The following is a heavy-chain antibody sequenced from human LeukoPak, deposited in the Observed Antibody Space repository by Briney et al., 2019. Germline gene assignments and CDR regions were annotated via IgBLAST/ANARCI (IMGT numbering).Heavy chain of an antibody. CDR1: AFTLSTYA. Sequence: GGSLRLSCAASAFTLSTYAMSWVRQAPGKGLEWVSGISAGKGNTYYADSVKGRFTISRDNSKNTLYLQMNSLRAEDTAVYYCAKRGYSGYDYYFDYWGQGTLVTVSS. CDR3: AKRGYSGYDYYFDY. J-gene: IGHJ4*02. D-gene: IGHD5-12*01. V-gene: IGHV3-23*01. CDR2: ISAGKGNT.